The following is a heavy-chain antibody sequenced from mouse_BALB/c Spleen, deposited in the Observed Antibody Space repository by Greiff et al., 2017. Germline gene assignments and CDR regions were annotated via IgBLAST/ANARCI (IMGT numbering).Heavy chain of an antibody. J-gene: IGHJ4*01. D-gene: IGHD1-1*01. CDR1: GFNIKDYS. V-gene: IGHV14-1*02. Sequence: EVQLQQSGAELVRPGALVKLSCTASGFNIKDYSMHWVKQRPEQSLEWIGCIDPENGNTRYDPKFKGRASITADTTTNTPYLQISSLTSEDTAVYYCAPIGYDSSSYAIDYWGQGTSVTVSS. CDR2: IDPENGNT. CDR3: APIGYDSSSYAIDY.